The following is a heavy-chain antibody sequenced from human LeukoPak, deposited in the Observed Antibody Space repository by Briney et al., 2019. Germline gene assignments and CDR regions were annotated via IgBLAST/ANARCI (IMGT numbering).Heavy chain of an antibody. CDR3: ARGFSDSSGYYYPEYFQH. CDR1: GFTFSSYS. CDR2: ISSSSSYI. J-gene: IGHJ1*01. D-gene: IGHD3-22*01. Sequence: PGGSLRLSCAASGFTFSSYSMNWVRQAPGKGLEWVSSISSSSSYIYYADSVKGRFTISRDNAKNSLYLQMNSLRAEDTAVYYCARGFSDSSGYYYPEYFQHWGQGTLVTVSS. V-gene: IGHV3-21*01.